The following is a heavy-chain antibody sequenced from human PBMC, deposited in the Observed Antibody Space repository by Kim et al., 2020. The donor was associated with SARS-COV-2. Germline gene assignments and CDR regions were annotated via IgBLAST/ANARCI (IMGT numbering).Heavy chain of an antibody. J-gene: IGHJ4*02. Sequence: GESLKISCKGSGYNFPNYWIGWVRQMPGKGLEWMGIIYPGDSDIRYSPSFQGQVTISADKSTTTAYLQWSRLKASDTAIYYCARSAGPYDYYFDYWGQGTLVTVSS. V-gene: IGHV5-51*01. CDR3: ARSAGPYDYYFDY. CDR2: IYPGDSDI. CDR1: GYNFPNYW. D-gene: IGHD3-16*01.